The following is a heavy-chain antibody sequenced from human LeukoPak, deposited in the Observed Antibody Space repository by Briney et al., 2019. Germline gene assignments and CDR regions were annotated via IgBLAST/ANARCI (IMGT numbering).Heavy chain of an antibody. D-gene: IGHD6-6*01. J-gene: IGHJ4*02. V-gene: IGHV3-21*01. CDR1: GFTFSRCG. Sequence: GGSLRLSCAASGFTFSRCGMNWVRQAPGKGLEWVSSISGSSTYIYYADSVKGRFTISRDNAKNSLYLQMNSLRAEDTALYYCARGDGSSSGLYFDSWGQGILVTVSS. CDR2: ISGSSTYI. CDR3: ARGDGSSSGLYFDS.